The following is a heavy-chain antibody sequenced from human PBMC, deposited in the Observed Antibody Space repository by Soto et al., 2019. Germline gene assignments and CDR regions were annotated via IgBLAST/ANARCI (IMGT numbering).Heavy chain of an antibody. J-gene: IGHJ6*03. V-gene: IGHV1-8*02. D-gene: IGHD2-15*01. Sequence: ASVKVSCKASGGTFSSYTISXVRQAPGQGLEWMGRINPNSGITSYAQKFQGRVTMTRNNSISTAYMELSSLRSEDTAVYYCARGELKVVAATHIMDVWGKGTTVTVSS. CDR1: GGTFSSYT. CDR2: INPNSGIT. CDR3: ARGELKVVAATHIMDV.